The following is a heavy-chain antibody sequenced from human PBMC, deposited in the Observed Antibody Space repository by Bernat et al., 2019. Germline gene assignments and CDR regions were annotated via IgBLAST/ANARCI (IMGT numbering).Heavy chain of an antibody. CDR1: GGTFSSYT. Sequence: QVQLVQSGAEVKKPGSSVKVSCKASGGTFSSYTISWVRQAPGQGLEWMGRIIPILGIANYAQKFQGRVTITADKSTSTAYMELSSLRSEDTAVYYCARGGGYYDRSGSPGGFDFDYWGQGTLVTVSS. CDR2: IIPILGIA. D-gene: IGHD3-22*01. CDR3: ARGGGYYDRSGSPGGFDFDY. J-gene: IGHJ4*02. V-gene: IGHV1-69*02.